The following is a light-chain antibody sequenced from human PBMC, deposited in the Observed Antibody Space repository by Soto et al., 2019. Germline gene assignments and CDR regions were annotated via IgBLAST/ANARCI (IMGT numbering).Light chain of an antibody. J-gene: IGKJ1*01. Sequence: IKMSQPPSSLSATVGDRVTITCRASQSISSYLNWYQQKPGKAPKLVIYAASRLESGVASSFSASGSGTDFTVTICRLQTDDFATYYCEQCYSATTWTFG. CDR1: QSISSY. V-gene: IGKV1-39*01. CDR2: AAS. CDR3: EQCYSATTWT.